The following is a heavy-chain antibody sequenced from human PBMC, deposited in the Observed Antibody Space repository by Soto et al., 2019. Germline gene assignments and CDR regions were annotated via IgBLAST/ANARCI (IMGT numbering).Heavy chain of an antibody. J-gene: IGHJ6*02. D-gene: IGHD2-15*01. Sequence: RQAPGQGLEWMGGIIPIFGTANYAQKFQGRVTITADESTSTAYMELSSLRSEDTAVYYCARHPGGRGYYYGMDVWGQGTTVTVS. CDR3: ARHPGGRGYYYGMDV. CDR2: IIPIFGTA. V-gene: IGHV1-69*01.